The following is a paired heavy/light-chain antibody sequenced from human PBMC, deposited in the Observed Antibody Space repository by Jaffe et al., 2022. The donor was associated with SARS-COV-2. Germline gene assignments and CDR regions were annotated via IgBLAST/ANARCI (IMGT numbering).Light chain of an antibody. CDR2: KAS. CDR3: QQYNTEFRT. V-gene: IGKV1-5*03. J-gene: IGKJ1*01. Sequence: DIQMTQSPSTLSASVGDRVTITCRASQSIGSRLAWYQQKPGKAPKLLIYKASSLEGGVPSRFSGSGSGTEFTLTISCLQPDDFATYYCQQYNTEFRTFGQGTKVEIK. CDR1: QSIGSR.
Heavy chain of an antibody. V-gene: IGHV3-30*18. CDR1: GFTFSNFG. Sequence: QVQLVESGGGVVQPGRSLRLSCAASGFTFSNFGMHWVRQAPGKGLAWVALISYNGVNKFSTDSVKGRFTISRDDSKNTLYLQMDSLRAEDTAVYYCAKDGGFRSAVLETPNAWGQGTLVTVSS. J-gene: IGHJ5*02. D-gene: IGHD3-16*01. CDR2: ISYNGVNK. CDR3: AKDGGFRSAVLETPNA.